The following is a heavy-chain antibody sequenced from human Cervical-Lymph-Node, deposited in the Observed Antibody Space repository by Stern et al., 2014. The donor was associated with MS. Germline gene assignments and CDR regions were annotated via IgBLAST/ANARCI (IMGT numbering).Heavy chain of an antibody. Sequence: EVQLVESGGTVVPPGGSLRLSCAASGFSFDDYTMHWVRQAPGQGLEWVSLMSWDGGINGYADSVRGRFTISRDNSKNSLYLHMNSLRPEDTAFYYCVRDFSEHYESSGPFDFWGQGTRVTVSS. CDR1: GFSFDDYT. CDR3: VRDFSEHYESSGPFDF. D-gene: IGHD3-22*01. V-gene: IGHV3-43*01. CDR2: MSWDGGIN. J-gene: IGHJ4*02.